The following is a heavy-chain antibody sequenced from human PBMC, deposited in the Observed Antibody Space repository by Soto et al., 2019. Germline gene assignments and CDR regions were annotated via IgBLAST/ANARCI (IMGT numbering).Heavy chain of an antibody. V-gene: IGHV3-21*01. D-gene: IGHD1-1*01. CDR2: ISSSSSYI. CDR1: GFTFSSYS. J-gene: IGHJ4*02. Sequence: EVQLVESGGGLVKPGGSLGLSCAASGFTFSSYSMNWVRQAPGKGLEWVSSISSSSSYIYYADSVKGRFTISRDNAKNSLYLQMNSLRAEDTAVYYCASHGEGDGYNLAGFDYWGQGTLVTVSS. CDR3: ASHGEGDGYNLAGFDY.